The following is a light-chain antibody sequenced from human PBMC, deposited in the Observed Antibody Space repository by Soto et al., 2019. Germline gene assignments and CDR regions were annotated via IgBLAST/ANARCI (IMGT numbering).Light chain of an antibody. CDR1: QNIYSN. J-gene: IGKJ1*01. V-gene: IGKV3-15*01. CDR3: QQYHNLWA. Sequence: IPVTQSPSTLSVSPGETVTLSCRASQNIYSNLGWYQQRPGQAPRLIIYRASTRATGIPARFSGSGSGTEFTLTINSLQSDDFAVYYCQQYHNLWAFGRVSKVAIK. CDR2: RAS.